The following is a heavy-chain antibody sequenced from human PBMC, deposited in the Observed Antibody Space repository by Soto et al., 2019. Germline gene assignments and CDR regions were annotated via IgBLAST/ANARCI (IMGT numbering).Heavy chain of an antibody. CDR2: IYPGDSDT. CDR1: GYSFTSYW. V-gene: IGHV5-51*01. Sequence: GESLKISCKGSGYSFTSYWIGWVRQMPGKGLEWMGIIYPGDSDTRYSPSFQGQVTISADKSISTAYLQWSSLKASDTAMYYCAIARTGIVGATSFDYWGQGTLVTVSS. D-gene: IGHD1-26*01. CDR3: AIARTGIVGATSFDY. J-gene: IGHJ4*02.